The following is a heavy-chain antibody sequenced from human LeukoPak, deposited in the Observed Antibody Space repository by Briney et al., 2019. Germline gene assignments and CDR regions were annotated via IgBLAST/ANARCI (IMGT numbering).Heavy chain of an antibody. Sequence: NPGGSLRLSRVASGLTFSNAWMSGVRQAPGKGLEWVGRIKSKTDGGTTDYAAPVKGRFSISRDDSKNTLYLQMNSLNAEDTAVYYCVPGTVTVTTPPDYWCQGTLVTVSS. D-gene: IGHD4-11*01. J-gene: IGHJ4*02. CDR2: IKSKTDGGTT. CDR1: GLTFSNAW. CDR3: VPGTVTVTTPPDY. V-gene: IGHV3-15*01.